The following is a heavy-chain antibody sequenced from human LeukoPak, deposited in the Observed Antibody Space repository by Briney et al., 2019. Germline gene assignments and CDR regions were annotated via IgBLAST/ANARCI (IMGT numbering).Heavy chain of an antibody. V-gene: IGHV3-7*03. CDR2: IREDGTVK. CDR3: ARDSTWLLDY. CDR1: GFTFRSHW. J-gene: IGHJ4*02. D-gene: IGHD6-19*01. Sequence: GGSLRLSCTASGFTFRSHWMTWVRQPPGKGLEWVANIREDGTVKYYVDSVKGRFTISRDNTKNIMYLEMNSLRADDTAVYFCARDSTWLLDYWGQGTLITVSS.